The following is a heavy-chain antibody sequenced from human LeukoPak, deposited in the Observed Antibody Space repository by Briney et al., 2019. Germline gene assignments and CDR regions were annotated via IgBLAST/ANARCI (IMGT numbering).Heavy chain of an antibody. CDR2: ITDDGDNT. CDR3: AVPPYDFWRGFYRGFDY. CDR1: GFTVSSEY. Sequence: PGGSLRLSCAASGFTVSSEYMSWVRQAPGKGLEWVSAITDDGDNTFYVDSAKGRFTVSRENSKDTLFLEMTNLRAEDTAVYYCAVPPYDFWRGFYRGFDYWGQGALVTVSS. J-gene: IGHJ4*02. V-gene: IGHV3-23*01. D-gene: IGHD3-3*01.